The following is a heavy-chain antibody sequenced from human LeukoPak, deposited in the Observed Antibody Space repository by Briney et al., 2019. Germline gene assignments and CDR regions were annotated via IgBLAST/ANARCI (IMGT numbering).Heavy chain of an antibody. V-gene: IGHV4-34*01. CDR1: GGSFSDYY. CDR3: ARVQDFETRGYYLGY. J-gene: IGHJ4*01. D-gene: IGHD3-22*01. Sequence: PSGTLSLTCAVYGGSFSDYYWNWIRQPPGKGLEWIGEINHSGSTNYNPSLKSRVTMSVDTFKNQLSLTLSSVTAADTAVYYCARVQDFETRGYYLGYWGHGTLVTVSS. CDR2: INHSGST.